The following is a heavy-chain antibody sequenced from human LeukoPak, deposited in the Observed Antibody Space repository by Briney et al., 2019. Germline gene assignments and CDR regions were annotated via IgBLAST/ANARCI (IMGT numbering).Heavy chain of an antibody. CDR1: GGSINFYY. D-gene: IGHD6-13*01. V-gene: IGHV4-4*07. J-gene: IGHJ4*02. Sequence: SETLSLTCTVSGGSINFYYWNWIRQPAGKGMEWIGRIYSTGSTNYSPSLKSRVTMSVDKSKNQFSLNLSSVTAADTAVYYCARGIADPYSFDSWGQGILVTVSS. CDR2: IYSTGST. CDR3: ARGIADPYSFDS.